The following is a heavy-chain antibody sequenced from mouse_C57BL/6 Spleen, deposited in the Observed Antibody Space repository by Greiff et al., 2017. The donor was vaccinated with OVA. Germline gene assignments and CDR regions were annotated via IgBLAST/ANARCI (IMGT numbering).Heavy chain of an antibody. J-gene: IGHJ4*01. D-gene: IGHD3-2*02. CDR3: ATPETAQATFHAMDY. Sequence: EVQLQESGGGLVKPGGSLKLSCAASGFTFSDYGMHWVRQAPEKGLEWVAYISSGSSTIYYADTVKGRFTISRDNAKNTLFLQMTSLRSEDTAMYYCATPETAQATFHAMDYWGQGTSVTVSS. CDR2: ISSGSSTI. V-gene: IGHV5-17*01. CDR1: GFTFSDYG.